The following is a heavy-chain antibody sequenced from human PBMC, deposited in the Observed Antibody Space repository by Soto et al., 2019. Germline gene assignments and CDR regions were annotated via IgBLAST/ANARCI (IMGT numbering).Heavy chain of an antibody. CDR1: GFSLSNARMG. V-gene: IGHV2-26*01. J-gene: IGHJ4*02. CDR2: IFSDDEK. D-gene: IGHD6-19*01. CDR3: ARMGSSGRRMYFDY. Sequence: SGPTLVNPTETLTLTCTVSGFSLSNARMGVSWIRQPPGKALEWLAHIFSDDEKSYSTSLKSRLTISKDTSKSQVVLTMTNMDPVDTATYYCARMGSSGRRMYFDYWGQGTLVTVSS.